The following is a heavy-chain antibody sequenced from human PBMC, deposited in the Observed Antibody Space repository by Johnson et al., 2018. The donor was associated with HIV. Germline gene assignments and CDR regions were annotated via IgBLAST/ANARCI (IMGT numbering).Heavy chain of an antibody. CDR3: AKPRSLWLEGAFDI. V-gene: IGHV3-30-3*02. J-gene: IGHJ3*02. CDR2: ISYDGSNK. D-gene: IGHD3-10*01. Sequence: QVLLVESGGGVVQPGRSLRLSCAASGVTFSSHAMHWVRQAPGKGLDWVTVISYDGSNKYYADSVTGRFTISRDNSKNTLYLQMNSLRAEDTAVYYCAKPRSLWLEGAFDIWGQGTMVTVSS. CDR1: GVTFSSHA.